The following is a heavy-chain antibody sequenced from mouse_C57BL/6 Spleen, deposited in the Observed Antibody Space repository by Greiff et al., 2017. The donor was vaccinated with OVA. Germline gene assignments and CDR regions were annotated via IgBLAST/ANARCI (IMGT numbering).Heavy chain of an antibody. V-gene: IGHV1-72*01. CDR2: MDPNGGGI. CDR3: ARGSYYSNYVDAY. D-gene: IGHD2-5*01. CDR1: GYSFTSYW. Sequence: QVQLQQSGAELVKPGASVKLSCKASGYSFTSYWMHWVTQRPGRGLEWIGRMDPNGGGIRYNEKFKSKATLTVDKTSSPAYMQLSSLTSEDSAVYYCARGSYYSNYVDAYWGQGTLVTVSA. J-gene: IGHJ3*01.